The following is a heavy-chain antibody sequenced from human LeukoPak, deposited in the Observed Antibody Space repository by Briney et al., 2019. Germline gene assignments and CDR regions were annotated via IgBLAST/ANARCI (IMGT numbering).Heavy chain of an antibody. CDR3: AKDTWDY. V-gene: IGHV3-9*01. CDR2: ISWDGGIV. Sequence: PGGSLRLSCAASGFTFDDYAMHWVRQAPGKGLEWVSGISWDGGIVAYADSVKGRFTISRDNTKNSLYLQMNSLRAEDTALYYCAKDTWDYWGQGTLVTVSS. J-gene: IGHJ4*02. CDR1: GFTFDDYA.